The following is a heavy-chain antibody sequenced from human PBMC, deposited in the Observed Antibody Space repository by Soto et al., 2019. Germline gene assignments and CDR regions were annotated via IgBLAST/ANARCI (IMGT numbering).Heavy chain of an antibody. J-gene: IGHJ6*02. V-gene: IGHV1-69*13. Sequence: ASVKVSCKASGGTFSSYAISWVRQAPGQGLEWMGGIIPIFGTANYAQKFQGRVTITADESTSTAYTELSSLRSEDTAVYYCARERGYSYGRYYYGMDVWGQGTTVTVSS. CDR2: IIPIFGTA. CDR3: ARERGYSYGRYYYGMDV. CDR1: GGTFSSYA. D-gene: IGHD5-18*01.